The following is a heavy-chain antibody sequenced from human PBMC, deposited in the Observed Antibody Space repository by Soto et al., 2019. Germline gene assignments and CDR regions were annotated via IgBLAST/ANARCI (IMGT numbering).Heavy chain of an antibody. V-gene: IGHV4-4*02. J-gene: IGHJ4*02. CDR3: ASLTYSSSSAYFDY. CDR2: IYHSGST. Sequence: SETLSLTCAVSGGSISSSNLWSWVRQPPGKGLEWIGEIYHSGSTNYNPSLKSRVTISVDKSKNQFSLKLSSVTAADTAVYYCASLTYSSSSAYFDYWGQGTLVTVYS. D-gene: IGHD6-6*01. CDR1: GGSISSSNL.